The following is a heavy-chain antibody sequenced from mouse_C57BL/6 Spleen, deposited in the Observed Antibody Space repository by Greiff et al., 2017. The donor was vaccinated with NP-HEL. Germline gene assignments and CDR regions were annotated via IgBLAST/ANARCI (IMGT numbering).Heavy chain of an antibody. CDR1: GYTFTSYW. Sequence: QVQLKQPGAELVRPGTSVKLSCKASGYTFTSYWMHWVKQRPGQGLEWIGVIDPSDSYTNYNQKFKGKATLTVDTSSSTAYMQLSSLTSEDSAVYYCANYDGYYPPFAYWGQGTLVTVSA. CDR3: ANYDGYYPPFAY. V-gene: IGHV1-59*01. D-gene: IGHD2-3*01. J-gene: IGHJ3*01. CDR2: IDPSDSYT.